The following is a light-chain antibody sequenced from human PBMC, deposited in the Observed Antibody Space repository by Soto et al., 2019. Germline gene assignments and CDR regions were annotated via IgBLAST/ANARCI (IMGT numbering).Light chain of an antibody. V-gene: IGKV3-20*01. CDR2: GAS. CDR3: QQYGSSPIT. CDR1: QSVSSSF. Sequence: DIVLTQSPGTLSLSPGERATLSCRASQSVSSSFFAWYQQKPGQAPRLLIYGASTRATGIPDRFSGSGSGTDFTLNISRLEPEDFAVYYCQQYGSSPITFGQGTRLEIK. J-gene: IGKJ5*01.